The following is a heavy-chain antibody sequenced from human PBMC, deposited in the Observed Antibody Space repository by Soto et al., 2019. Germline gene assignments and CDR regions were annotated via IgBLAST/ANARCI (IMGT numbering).Heavy chain of an antibody. Sequence: QVQLVESGGGLVKPGGSLRLSCAASGFTFSDYYMSWIRQAPGKGLEWVSYISSSGSTIYYADSVKGRFTISRDNAKNSRYLQMNSLRAEDTAVDYCARTMVRGVMTLQHYYYMDVWGKGTTVTVSS. CDR3: ARTMVRGVMTLQHYYYMDV. CDR1: GFTFSDYY. J-gene: IGHJ6*03. V-gene: IGHV3-11*01. CDR2: ISSSGSTI. D-gene: IGHD3-10*01.